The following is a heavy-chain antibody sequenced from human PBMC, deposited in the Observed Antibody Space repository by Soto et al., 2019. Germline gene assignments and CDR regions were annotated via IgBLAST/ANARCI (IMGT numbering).Heavy chain of an antibody. Sequence: PGGSLRLSCAASRFMFSSYWMHWVRQAPGKGLVWVSRINSDGGTTTYAESVKGRFTISRDNAKNTVSLQMNSLRVEDTGVYYCAKDSWYFDLWSQGSQVTVSS. CDR1: RFMFSSYW. J-gene: IGHJ4*02. CDR3: AKDSWYFDL. CDR2: INSDGGTT. V-gene: IGHV3-74*01. D-gene: IGHD6-13*01.